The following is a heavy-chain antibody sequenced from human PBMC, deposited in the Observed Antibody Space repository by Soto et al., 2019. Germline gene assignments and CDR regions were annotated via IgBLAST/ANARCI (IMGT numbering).Heavy chain of an antibody. Sequence: QVQLQESGPGLVKPSQTLSLTCTVSGGSISSGDYYWSWIRQPPGKGLEWIGYIYYSGSTYYNPSLKSRVTISVDTSKNQFSLKLSSVTAADTAVYYCARSTTVTTGYYYGMDVWGQGTTVTVSS. CDR1: GGSISSGDYY. CDR2: IYYSGST. J-gene: IGHJ6*02. CDR3: ARSTTVTTGYYYGMDV. V-gene: IGHV4-30-4*01. D-gene: IGHD4-4*01.